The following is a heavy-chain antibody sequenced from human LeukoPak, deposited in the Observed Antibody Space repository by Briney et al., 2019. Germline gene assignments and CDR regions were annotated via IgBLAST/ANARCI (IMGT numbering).Heavy chain of an antibody. CDR1: GFTFSSYW. CDR3: ARALVAPYYFDY. CDR2: INTDGSGP. V-gene: IGHV3-74*01. J-gene: IGHJ4*02. D-gene: IGHD2-15*01. Sequence: RGSRSLSCAASGFTFSSYWMHWFRQAPGKGLVWVSRINTDGSGPTYAGSVKGRFTISRDKAKNTLYLQMNSLRAEDTAVYYCARALVAPYYFDYWGQAALVT.